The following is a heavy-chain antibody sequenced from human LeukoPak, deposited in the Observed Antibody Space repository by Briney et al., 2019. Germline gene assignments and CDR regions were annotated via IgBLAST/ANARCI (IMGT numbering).Heavy chain of an antibody. J-gene: IGHJ4*02. V-gene: IGHV3-21*01. CDR3: ARMGYSNSLPDY. CDR1: GFTFSSYG. Sequence: GGSLRLSCAASGFTFSSYGINWVRQAPGKGLEWVSSIGSSGDYIHYADSVKGRFTISRDNAKNSPYLQMNSLRAEDTAVYYCARMGYSNSLPDYWGQGTLATVSS. D-gene: IGHD6-6*01. CDR2: IGSSGDYI.